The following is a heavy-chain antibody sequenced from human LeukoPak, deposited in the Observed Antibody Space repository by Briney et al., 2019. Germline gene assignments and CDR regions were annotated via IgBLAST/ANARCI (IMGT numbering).Heavy chain of an antibody. J-gene: IGHJ4*02. CDR2: ISGSGGST. D-gene: IGHD2-15*01. CDR3: AKGTLTRSSDIVVVVAADSSFDY. CDR1: GFTFRIYA. V-gene: IGHV3-23*01. Sequence: PGGSLRLSCAGSGFTFRIYAMSWVRQAPGKGLEWVSAISGSGGSTYYADSVKGRFTISRDNSKNTLYLQMNSLRAEDTAVYYCAKGTLTRSSDIVVVVAADSSFDYWGQGTLVTVSS.